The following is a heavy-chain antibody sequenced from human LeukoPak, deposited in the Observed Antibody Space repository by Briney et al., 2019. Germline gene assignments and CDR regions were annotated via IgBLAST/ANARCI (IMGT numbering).Heavy chain of an antibody. V-gene: IGHV4-30-2*01. CDR1: GGSISSGGYY. CDR3: ARGSGIVVVPAAIPVAFDI. D-gene: IGHD2-2*01. J-gene: IGHJ3*02. CDR2: IYHSGST. Sequence: SETLSLTCTVSGGSISSGGYYWSWIRQPPGKGLEWIGYIYHSGSTNYNPSLKSRVTISVDRSKNQFSLKLSSVTAADTAVYYCARGSGIVVVPAAIPVAFDIWGQGTMVTVSS.